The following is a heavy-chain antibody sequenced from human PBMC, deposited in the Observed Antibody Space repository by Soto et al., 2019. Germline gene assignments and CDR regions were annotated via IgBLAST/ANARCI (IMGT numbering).Heavy chain of an antibody. Sequence: PSETLSLTCTVSGGSISSGGYYWSWIRHHPGKGLEWIGYIYYSGSTYYNPSLKSRVTISVDTSKNQFSLKLSSVTAADTAVYYCARAPIGYYDILTGYPYFDYWGQGTLVTVSS. D-gene: IGHD3-9*01. CDR1: GGSISSGGYY. J-gene: IGHJ4*02. V-gene: IGHV4-31*03. CDR2: IYYSGST. CDR3: ARAPIGYYDILTGYPYFDY.